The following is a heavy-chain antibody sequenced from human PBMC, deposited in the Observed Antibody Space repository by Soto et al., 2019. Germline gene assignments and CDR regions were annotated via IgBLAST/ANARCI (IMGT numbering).Heavy chain of an antibody. CDR2: ISYDGSNK. J-gene: IGHJ3*02. D-gene: IGHD1-26*01. CDR1: GFTFSSYA. Sequence: QPGGSLRLSCAASGFTFSSYAMHWVRQAPGKGLEWVAVISYDGSNKYYADSVKGRFTISRGNSKNTLYLQMNSLRAEDTAVYYCARRWELEGPAFDIWGQGTMVTVTS. CDR3: ARRWELEGPAFDI. V-gene: IGHV3-30-3*01.